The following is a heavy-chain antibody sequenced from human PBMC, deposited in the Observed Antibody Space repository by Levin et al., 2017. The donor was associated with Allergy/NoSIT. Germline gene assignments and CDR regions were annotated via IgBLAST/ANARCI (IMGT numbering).Heavy chain of an antibody. D-gene: IGHD6-13*01. V-gene: IGHV3-23*01. J-gene: IGHJ6*02. CDR1: GFTFSSSA. CDR3: ANGFAGSSWYAITTIYYYYGMDV. CDR2: ISGSGGST. Sequence: LSLTCAASGFTFSSSAMSWVRQAPGKGLEWVSAISGSGGSTYYADSVKGRFTISRDNSKNTLYLQMNSLRAEDTAVYYCANGFAGSSWYAITTIYYYYGMDVWGQGTTVTVSS.